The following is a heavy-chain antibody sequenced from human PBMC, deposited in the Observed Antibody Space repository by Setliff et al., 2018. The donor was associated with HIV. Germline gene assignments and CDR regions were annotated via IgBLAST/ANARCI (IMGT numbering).Heavy chain of an antibody. D-gene: IGHD3-22*01. CDR2: IRYDGSNK. Sequence: GGSLRLSCAASGFTFSTYGMHWVRQAPGKGLEWVAFIRYDGSNKYHADSVKGRFTISRDNSKYTLYLQMNSLRPEDTAVYYCARDPGGDTSGYLIYYYDYWGQGTLVTVSS. J-gene: IGHJ4*02. V-gene: IGHV3-30*02. CDR3: ARDPGGDTSGYLIYYYDY. CDR1: GFTFSTYG.